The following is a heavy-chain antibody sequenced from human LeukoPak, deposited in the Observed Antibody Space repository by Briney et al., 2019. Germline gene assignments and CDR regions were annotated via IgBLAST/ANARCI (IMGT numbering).Heavy chain of an antibody. CDR2: IYYSGST. V-gene: IGHV4-39*01. J-gene: IGHJ2*01. CDR1: GGSISSSSYY. CDR3: ARLPLSFLLPYWYFDL. D-gene: IGHD2/OR15-2a*01. Sequence: SETLSLTCTVSGGSISSSSYYWGWIRQPPGKGLEWIGSIYYSGSTYYNPSLKSRVTISVDTSKNQFSLKLSSVTAADTAVYYCARLPLSFLLPYWYFDLWGRGTLVTVSS.